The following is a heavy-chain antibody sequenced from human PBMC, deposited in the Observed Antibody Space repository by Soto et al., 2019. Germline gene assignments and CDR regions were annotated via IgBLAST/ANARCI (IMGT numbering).Heavy chain of an antibody. CDR1: GDSVSSNSAA. CDR3: ARTSSGYNWLDY. CDR2: TYYRSEWYN. Sequence: SQTLSLTCAISGDSVSSNSAAWNWIRQSPSRGLEYLGRTYYRSEWYNDYAVSVKGRISINPDTSKNQFSLQLNSVTPEDTAVYYCARTSSGYNWLDYWGQGTLVTVSS. V-gene: IGHV6-1*01. J-gene: IGHJ5*01. D-gene: IGHD3-22*01.